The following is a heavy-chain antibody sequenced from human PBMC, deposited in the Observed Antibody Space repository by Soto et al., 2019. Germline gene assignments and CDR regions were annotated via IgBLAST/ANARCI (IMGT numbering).Heavy chain of an antibody. D-gene: IGHD3-10*01. J-gene: IGHJ5*02. V-gene: IGHV1-18*01. CDR2: ISGFNDDT. Sequence: QVQLVQSGAEMKNPGASVKVSCKASGYTFTSYGISWVRQAPGQGLEWMGWISGFNDDTNHAQKLQGRVTITKDTSTSTAYMELRSLKSDGTAVYYCARSGSYYPARNWFGPWGQGTLVTVSS. CDR3: ARSGSYYPARNWFGP. CDR1: GYTFTSYG.